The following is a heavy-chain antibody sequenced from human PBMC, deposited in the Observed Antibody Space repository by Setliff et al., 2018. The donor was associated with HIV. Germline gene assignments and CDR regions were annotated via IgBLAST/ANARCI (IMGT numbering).Heavy chain of an antibody. CDR2: IYTSGST. CDR3: ARVAFYGPGSHDYFDH. D-gene: IGHD3-10*01. CDR1: GVSINTGSFY. J-gene: IGHJ4*01. Sequence: PSETLSLTCTVSGVSINTGSFYWNWIRQPPGKGLEWIGRIYTSGSTSYTPSLKSRVSISVDTSKNQFSLKLNSVTATDTAMYYCARVAFYGPGSHDYFDHWGHGILVTVSS. V-gene: IGHV4-61*02.